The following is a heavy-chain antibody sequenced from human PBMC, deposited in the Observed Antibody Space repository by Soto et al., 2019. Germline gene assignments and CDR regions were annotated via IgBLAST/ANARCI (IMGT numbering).Heavy chain of an antibody. CDR2: IYYSGST. V-gene: IGHV4-59*08. CDR3: ASYSSSWYYFDY. D-gene: IGHD6-13*01. Sequence: SETLSLTCTVSGGYISSYYCSWIRQPPGKGLEWIRYIYYSGSTNYNPSLKSRVTISVDTSKNQFSLKLSSVTAADTAVYYCASYSSSWYYFDYWGQGTLVTVSS. J-gene: IGHJ4*02. CDR1: GGYISSYY.